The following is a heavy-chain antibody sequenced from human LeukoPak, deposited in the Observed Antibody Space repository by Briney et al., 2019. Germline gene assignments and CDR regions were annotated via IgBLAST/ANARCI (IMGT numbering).Heavy chain of an antibody. Sequence: SETLSLTCTVSGGSIRSYYWSWIRQPPGKGLEWSGYIYYSGNTNYNPSLKSRVTMSVDTSRDQFSLKLYSVTAADTAVYYCARDRPDIVAAITWGYYFDYWGQGSPVTVSS. CDR1: GGSIRSYY. D-gene: IGHD5-12*01. CDR2: IYYSGNT. CDR3: ARDRPDIVAAITWGYYFDY. J-gene: IGHJ4*02. V-gene: IGHV4-59*01.